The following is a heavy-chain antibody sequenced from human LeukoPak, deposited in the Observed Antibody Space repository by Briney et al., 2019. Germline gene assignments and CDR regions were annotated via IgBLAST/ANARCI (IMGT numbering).Heavy chain of an antibody. V-gene: IGHV3-74*01. CDR1: WFAFRRNL. CDR3: ATDPDSGGWSTFDY. CDR2: TNSDGSAT. J-gene: IGHJ4*02. Sequence: GSLRLFCGGSWFAFRRNLKHLVRQAPGKGLGWVSPTNSDGSATHYADSVKGRFTISRDNAKNTLYLQMNSLRAEDTAVYYCATDPDSGGWSTFDYWGQGTLVTVSS. D-gene: IGHD6-19*01.